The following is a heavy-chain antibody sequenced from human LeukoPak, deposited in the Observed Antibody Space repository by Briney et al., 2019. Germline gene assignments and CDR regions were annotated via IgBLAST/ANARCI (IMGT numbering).Heavy chain of an antibody. J-gene: IGHJ4*02. CDR3: VRHERDFDY. D-gene: IGHD1-1*01. Sequence: AASVKVSCKASGYTFISYAIHWVRQAPGQRLEWVGWINAGNGNTKYSQKFQGRVTITRDTSATTAYMDLRSLRSEDTAVYFCVRHERDFDYWGQGTLVTVSS. CDR1: GYTFISYA. V-gene: IGHV1-3*01. CDR2: INAGNGNT.